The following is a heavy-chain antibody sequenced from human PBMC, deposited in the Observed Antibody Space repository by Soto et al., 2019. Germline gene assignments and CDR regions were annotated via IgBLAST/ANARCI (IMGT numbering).Heavy chain of an antibody. V-gene: IGHV3-11*01. CDR2: ISSSGYTI. CDR3: ATNYYGSGSYPWYAFDI. CDR1: GFTFSDYY. Sequence: PGGSLRLSCAASGFTFSDYYMSWIRQAPGKGLEWLSYISSSGYTIYYADSVKGRFTISRDNAKNSLYLQMNSLRAEDTAVYYCATNYYGSGSYPWYAFDIWGRGTMVTVSS. D-gene: IGHD3-10*01. J-gene: IGHJ3*02.